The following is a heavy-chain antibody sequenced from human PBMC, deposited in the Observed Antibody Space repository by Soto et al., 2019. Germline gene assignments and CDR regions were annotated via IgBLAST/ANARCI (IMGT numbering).Heavy chain of an antibody. CDR3: ATIAEIGGPIDY. V-gene: IGHV4-28*05. D-gene: IGHD1-26*01. CDR1: GSSISSWNW. Sequence: PSETLSLTCAVSGSSISSWNWWGWIRQPPAKGLEWIGQIYYSGHISHNSSLQSRVTMEVDTSKNQFSLRLSSVTAEDTAVYYCATIAEIGGPIDYWGQGILVTVSS. J-gene: IGHJ4*02. CDR2: IYYSGHI.